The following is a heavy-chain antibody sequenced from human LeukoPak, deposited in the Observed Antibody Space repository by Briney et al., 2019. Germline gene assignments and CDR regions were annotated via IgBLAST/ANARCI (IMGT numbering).Heavy chain of an antibody. CDR1: GFTFSSYA. Sequence: GGSLRLSCAASGFTFSSYAMSWVRQAPGKGLEWVSYISSSDSTIYSADSVKGRFTISRDNAKNSLYLQMNSLRAEDTAVYYCARLLMVRGVISHMDVWGKGTTVTVSS. CDR3: ARLLMVRGVISHMDV. D-gene: IGHD3-10*01. CDR2: ISSSDSTI. J-gene: IGHJ6*03. V-gene: IGHV3-48*04.